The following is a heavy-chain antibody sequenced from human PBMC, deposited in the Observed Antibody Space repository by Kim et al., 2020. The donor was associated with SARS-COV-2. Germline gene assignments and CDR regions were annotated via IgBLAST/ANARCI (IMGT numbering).Heavy chain of an antibody. J-gene: IGHJ4*02. Sequence: YTPSLTSRVTISVDTSTNQFSLKLSSVTAADTAVYYCARGQRGYSYGFDYWGQGTLVTVSS. CDR3: ARGQRGYSYGFDY. D-gene: IGHD5-18*01. V-gene: IGHV4-34*01.